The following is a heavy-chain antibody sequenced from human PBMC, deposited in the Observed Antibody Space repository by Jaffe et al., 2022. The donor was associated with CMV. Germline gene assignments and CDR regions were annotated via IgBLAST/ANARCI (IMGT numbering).Heavy chain of an antibody. CDR2: ISSSSSYI. V-gene: IGHV3-21*01. CDR3: ARDPLGYCSGGSCYFDY. CDR1: GFTFSSYS. D-gene: IGHD2-15*01. J-gene: IGHJ4*02. Sequence: EVQLVESGGGLVKPGGSLRLSCAASGFTFSSYSMNWVRQAPGKGLEWVSSISSSSSYIYYADSVKGRFTISRDNAKNSLYLQMNSLRAEDTAVYYCARDPLGYCSGGSCYFDYWGQGTLVTVSS.